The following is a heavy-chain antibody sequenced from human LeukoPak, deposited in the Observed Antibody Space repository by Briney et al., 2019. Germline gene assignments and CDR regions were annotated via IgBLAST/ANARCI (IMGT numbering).Heavy chain of an antibody. J-gene: IGHJ1*01. CDR1: GYTLTELS. V-gene: IGHV1-24*01. CDR3: AKKKYCTNGLCYIIGQGAFQD. Sequence: GASVKVSCKVSGYTLTELSMHWVRQAPGKGLEWMGGFDPEDGETIYAQKFQGRVTMTEDTSTDTAYMELSSLRSEDTAVYYCAKKKYCTNGLCYIIGQGAFQDWGQGTLVTVSS. CDR2: FDPEDGET. D-gene: IGHD2-8*01.